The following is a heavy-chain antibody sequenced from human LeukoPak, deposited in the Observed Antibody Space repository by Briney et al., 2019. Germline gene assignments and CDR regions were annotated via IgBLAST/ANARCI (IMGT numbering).Heavy chain of an antibody. V-gene: IGHV3-13*01. CDR2: IGIRGDT. J-gene: IGHJ4*02. CDR1: GFTFIDYD. CDR3: ARGGIQVSGIDEFDY. Sequence: GGSPRLSCAASGFTFIDYDMHWVRQVIGKGLEWVSAIGIRGDTHYSGSVKGRFTISRENAESSLYLQMNSLRAEDTAVYYCARGGIQVSGIDEFDYWGQGTLVTVS. D-gene: IGHD6-19*01.